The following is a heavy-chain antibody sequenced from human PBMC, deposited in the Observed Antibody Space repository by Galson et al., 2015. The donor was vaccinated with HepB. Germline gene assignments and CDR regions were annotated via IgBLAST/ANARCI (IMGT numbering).Heavy chain of an antibody. Sequence: SLRLSCAGSGFTLVSYFMNWVRQAPGKGLEWVAYISTRSTYIYYADSLKGRFTISRDDAKNSLYLQMNNLRVDDTAVYYCARVYDGDDAGEDYGMDVWGPGATVTVSS. CDR1: GFTLVSYF. D-gene: IGHD4-17*01. CDR3: ARVYDGDDAGEDYGMDV. CDR2: ISTRSTYI. J-gene: IGHJ6*02. V-gene: IGHV3-21*06.